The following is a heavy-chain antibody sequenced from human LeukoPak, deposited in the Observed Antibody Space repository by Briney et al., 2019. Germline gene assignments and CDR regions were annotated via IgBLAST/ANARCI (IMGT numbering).Heavy chain of an antibody. CDR3: ARDIGDYDILTGYYRAFDI. Sequence: GGSLRLSCAASGFTFSDYYMSWIRQAPGKGLEWVSYISSSGSTIYYADSVKGRFTISRDNAKNSLYLQMNSLRAEDTAVYYCARDIGDYDILTGYYRAFDIWGQGTMVTVSS. CDR1: GFTFSDYY. V-gene: IGHV3-11*01. D-gene: IGHD3-9*01. J-gene: IGHJ3*02. CDR2: ISSSGSTI.